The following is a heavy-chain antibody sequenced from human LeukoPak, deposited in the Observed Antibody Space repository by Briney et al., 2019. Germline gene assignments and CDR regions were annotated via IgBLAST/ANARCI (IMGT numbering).Heavy chain of an antibody. Sequence: GGSLRLSCAASGFTFSSYAMSWVRQAPGKGLEWVSAISGSGGSTYYADSVKGRLTISRDNSKNTLYLQMNSLRAEDTAVYYCAKDRGVVRGVDYWGQGTLVTVSS. CDR3: AKDRGVVRGVDY. V-gene: IGHV3-23*01. CDR2: ISGSGGST. CDR1: GFTFSSYA. J-gene: IGHJ4*02. D-gene: IGHD3-10*01.